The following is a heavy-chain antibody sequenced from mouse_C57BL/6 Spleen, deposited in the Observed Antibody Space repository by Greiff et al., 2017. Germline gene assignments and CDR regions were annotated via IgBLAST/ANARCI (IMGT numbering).Heavy chain of an antibody. CDR1: GFTFSSYA. CDR3: ARAELGFAY. CDR2: ISDGGSYT. Sequence: EVNLVESGGGLVKPGGSLKLSCAASGFTFSSYAMSWVRQTPEKRLEWVATISDGGSYTYSPDNVKGRFTISRDNAKNNLYQQMGHLKAEDTAKYYCARAELGFAYWGQGTLVTVSA. V-gene: IGHV5-4*03. D-gene: IGHD4-1*01. J-gene: IGHJ3*01.